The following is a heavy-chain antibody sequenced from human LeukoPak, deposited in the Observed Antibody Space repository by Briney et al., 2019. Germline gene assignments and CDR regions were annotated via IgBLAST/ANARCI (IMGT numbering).Heavy chain of an antibody. V-gene: IGHV1-2*02. D-gene: IGHD4-17*01. CDR1: RGTFSNNA. CDR3: ARDRDDYGCDY. CDR2: INPNSGGT. Sequence: ASVKVSCKASRGTFSNNAISWVRQAPGQGLEWMGWINPNSGGTNYAQKFQGRVTMTRDTSISTAYMELSRLRSDDTAVYYCARDRDDYGCDYWGQGTLVTVSS. J-gene: IGHJ4*02.